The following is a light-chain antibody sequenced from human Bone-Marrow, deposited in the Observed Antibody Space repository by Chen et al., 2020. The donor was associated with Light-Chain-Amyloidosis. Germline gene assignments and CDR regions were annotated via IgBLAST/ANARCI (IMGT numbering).Light chain of an antibody. CDR3: QAWDGSSDRPV. J-gene: IGLJ3*02. V-gene: IGLV3-21*02. CDR2: DDS. Sequence: SYVLTQPSSVSVAPGQTATIACGGNNIGSTSVHWYQQTPGQAPRLVVYDDSDRPSGIPERLSGSNSGNTATLTISRVEAGDEADYYCQAWDGSSDRPVFGGGTKLTVL. CDR1: NIGSTS.